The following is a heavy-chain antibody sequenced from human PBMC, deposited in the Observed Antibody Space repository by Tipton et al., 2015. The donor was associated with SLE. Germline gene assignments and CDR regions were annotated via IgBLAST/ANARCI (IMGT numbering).Heavy chain of an antibody. CDR3: ARGPGLLWFGERKGAFDI. CDR1: GGSFSGYY. J-gene: IGHJ3*02. Sequence: TLSLTCAVYGGSFSGYYWSWIRQPPGKGLEWIREINHSGSTNYNPSLKSRATISVDTSKNQFSLKLSSVTAADTAVYYCARGPGLLWFGERKGAFDIWGQGTMVTVSS. D-gene: IGHD3-10*01. CDR2: INHSGST. V-gene: IGHV4-34*01.